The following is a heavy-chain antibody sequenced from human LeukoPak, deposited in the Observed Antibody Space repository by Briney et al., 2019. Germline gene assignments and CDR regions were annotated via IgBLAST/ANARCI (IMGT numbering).Heavy chain of an antibody. D-gene: IGHD3-10*01. CDR1: GDSISSSHY. J-gene: IGHJ4*02. CDR2: FNPRGST. CDR3: ARRSGSFSL. V-gene: IGHV4-4*02. Sequence: PSGTLSLTCAVSGDSISSSHYWSWIRQPPGKGLEWIGDFNPRGSTNYSPSLKTRVTISVDTSKNQFSLKLTSVTAADTAVYYCARRSGSFSLWGQGTLVTVSS.